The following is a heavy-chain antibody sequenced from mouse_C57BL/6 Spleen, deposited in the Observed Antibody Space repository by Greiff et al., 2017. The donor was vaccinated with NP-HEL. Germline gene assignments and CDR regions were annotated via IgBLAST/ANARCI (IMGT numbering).Heavy chain of an antibody. V-gene: IGHV5-9*01. CDR2: ISGGGGNT. CDR1: GFTFSSYT. CDR3: ARHGEGNWYFDV. J-gene: IGHJ1*03. Sequence: EVKVVESGGGLVKPGGSLKLSCAASGFTFSSYTMSWVRQTPEKRLEWVATISGGGGNTYYPASVKGRFTISRDNAKNTLYLQMSSLRSEDTALYYCARHGEGNWYFDVWGTGTTVTVSS.